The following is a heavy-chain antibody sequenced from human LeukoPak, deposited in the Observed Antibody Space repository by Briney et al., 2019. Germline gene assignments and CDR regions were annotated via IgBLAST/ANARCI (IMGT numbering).Heavy chain of an antibody. CDR3: ARREYSSGWYARD. J-gene: IGHJ4*02. Sequence: GGSLRLSCAASGFTFSSYAMSWVRQAPGKGLEWVSAIGGSGGSTYYADSVKGRFTISRDNSKNTLYLQMNSLRAEDTAVYYCARREYSSGWYARDWGQGSLVTVSS. CDR1: GFTFSSYA. CDR2: IGGSGGST. D-gene: IGHD6-19*01. V-gene: IGHV3-23*01.